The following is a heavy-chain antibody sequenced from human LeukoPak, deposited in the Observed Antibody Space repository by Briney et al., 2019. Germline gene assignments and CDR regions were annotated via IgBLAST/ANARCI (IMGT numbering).Heavy chain of an antibody. CDR3: ARGMVRGVNNY. CDR2: IYYSGST. CDR1: GGSISSGGYY. J-gene: IGHJ4*02. D-gene: IGHD3-10*01. V-gene: IGHV4-31*03. Sequence: TLSLTCTVSGGSISSGGYYWSWIRQHPGKGLEWIGYIYYSGSTYYNPSLKSRVTISVDTSKNQFSLKLSSVTAADTAVYYCARGMVRGVNNYWGQGTLVTVSS.